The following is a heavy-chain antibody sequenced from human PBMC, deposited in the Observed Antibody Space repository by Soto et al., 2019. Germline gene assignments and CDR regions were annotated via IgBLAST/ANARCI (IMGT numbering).Heavy chain of an antibody. J-gene: IGHJ3*02. D-gene: IGHD2-15*01. V-gene: IGHV3-23*01. CDR3: AKSCGGTDDAFDI. CDR1: GFTFSSYA. CDR2: ISGSGGST. Sequence: GGSLRLSCAASGFTFSSYAMSWVRQAPGKGLEWVSAISGSGGSTYYADSVKGRFTISRGNSKNTLYLQMNSLRAEDTAVYYCAKSCGGTDDAFDIWGQGTMVTVSS.